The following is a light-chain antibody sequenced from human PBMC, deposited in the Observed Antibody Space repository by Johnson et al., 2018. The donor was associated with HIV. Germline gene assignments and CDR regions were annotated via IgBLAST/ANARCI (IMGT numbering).Light chain of an antibody. Sequence: QPVLTQPPSVSAAPGQKVTISCSGSSSNVGNNYVSWFQQLPGTAPKLLIYDNNERPSGIPARFSGSKSGTSATLGITGLQTGDEADYYCGTWDSSLTVYVFGTGTKVTVL. CDR3: GTWDSSLTVYV. CDR1: SSNVGNNY. CDR2: DNN. V-gene: IGLV1-51*01. J-gene: IGLJ1*01.